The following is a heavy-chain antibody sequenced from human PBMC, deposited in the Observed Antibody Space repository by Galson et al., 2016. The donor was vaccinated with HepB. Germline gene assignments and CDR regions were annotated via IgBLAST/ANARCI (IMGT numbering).Heavy chain of an antibody. J-gene: IGHJ4*02. V-gene: IGHV3-33*01. CDR3: AREGLDGGGNAN. D-gene: IGHD5-24*01. Sequence: SLRLSCAASGFIFSSYGMHWVRQAPGKGLEWVAVLWYDESNEYYADSVKGRFTISRDTSTKTLYLQMNNLTVEDTGVYYCAREGLDGGGNANWGRGTLVAVSS. CDR1: GFIFSSYG. CDR2: LWYDESNE.